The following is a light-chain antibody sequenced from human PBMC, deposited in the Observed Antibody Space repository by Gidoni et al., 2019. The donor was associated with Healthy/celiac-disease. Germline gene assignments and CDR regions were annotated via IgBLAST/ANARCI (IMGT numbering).Light chain of an antibody. J-gene: IGKJ4*02. CDR1: QSVSSY. V-gene: IGKV3-11*01. CDR2: VAS. Sequence: EIVLTKSPATLSLSPGERATSSCRASQSVSSYLAWYQQKPGQSPRLLIYVASNRATGIPAKLSGSGSGTDFTLTISSIEPVDFAVYYCEQRSNWLTFGGGTKVEIK. CDR3: EQRSNWLT.